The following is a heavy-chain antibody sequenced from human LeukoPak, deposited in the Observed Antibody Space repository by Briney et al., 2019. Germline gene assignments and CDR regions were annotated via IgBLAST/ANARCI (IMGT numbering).Heavy chain of an antibody. J-gene: IGHJ4*02. CDR3: ARDMDPHRFLEWPSDY. CDR2: ISAYNGNT. CDR1: GYTFTSYG. V-gene: IGHV1-18*01. D-gene: IGHD3-3*01. Sequence: GASVKVSCKASGYTFTSYGISWVRQAPGQGLEWMGWISAYNGNTNYAQKLQGRVTMTTDTSTSTAYMELRSLRSDDTAVYYCARDMDPHRFLEWPSDYWGQGTLVTVSS.